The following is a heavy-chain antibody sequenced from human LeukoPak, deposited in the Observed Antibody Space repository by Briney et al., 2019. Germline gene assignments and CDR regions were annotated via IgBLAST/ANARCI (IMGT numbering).Heavy chain of an antibody. D-gene: IGHD6-19*01. Sequence: ASVKVSCKASGYTFTGYYMHWVRQAPGQGLEWMGWINPNSGGTNYAQKFQGRVTMTRDTSISTAYMELSRLRSDDTAVYYCARVRAVAGNWFDPWGQGTLVTVSS. CDR3: ARVRAVAGNWFDP. J-gene: IGHJ5*02. V-gene: IGHV1-2*02. CDR2: INPNSGGT. CDR1: GYTFTGYY.